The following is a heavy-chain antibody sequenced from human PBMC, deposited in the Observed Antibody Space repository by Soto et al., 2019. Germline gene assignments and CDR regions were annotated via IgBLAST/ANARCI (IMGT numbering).Heavy chain of an antibody. CDR2: TYYRSKWYN. J-gene: IGHJ5*02. Sequence: SQTLSLTCAISGDSVSSNSAAWNWIRQSTSRGLEWLGRTYYRSKWYNDYAVSVKSRITINPDTSKNQFSLQLNSVTPEDTAVYYCARDSCSCGCCYRISPWFDPWGQGTLVTVSS. CDR3: ARDSCSCGCCYRISPWFDP. D-gene: IGHD2-15*01. CDR1: GDSVSSNSAA. V-gene: IGHV6-1*01.